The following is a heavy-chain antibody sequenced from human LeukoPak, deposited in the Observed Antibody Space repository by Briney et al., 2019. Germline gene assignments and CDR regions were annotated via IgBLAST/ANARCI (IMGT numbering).Heavy chain of an antibody. J-gene: IGHJ3*02. D-gene: IGHD5-12*01. CDR2: INHSGST. V-gene: IGHV4-34*01. Sequence: PSETLSLTCDVYGGSFSGYYWSWIRQPPGKGLEWIGEINHSGSTNYNPSLESRVAISVDTSKNQFSLNLNSVTAADTAVYYCARGRRGYSGYDPHLGDAFDIWAQGTMVTVSS. CDR3: ARGRRGYSGYDPHLGDAFDI. CDR1: GGSFSGYY.